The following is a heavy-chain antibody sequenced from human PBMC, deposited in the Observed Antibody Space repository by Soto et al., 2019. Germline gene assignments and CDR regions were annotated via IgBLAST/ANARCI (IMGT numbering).Heavy chain of an antibody. Sequence: PGGSLRLSCAASGFTFDDYAMHWVRQAPGKGLELVSGISWNSGSIGYADSVKGRFTISRDNAKNSLYLQMNSLIAEDTALYYCAKDIGSIAVAAYWGQGTMVTVSS. V-gene: IGHV3-9*01. CDR1: GFTFDDYA. D-gene: IGHD6-19*01. CDR3: AKDIGSIAVAAY. J-gene: IGHJ4*03. CDR2: ISWNSGSI.